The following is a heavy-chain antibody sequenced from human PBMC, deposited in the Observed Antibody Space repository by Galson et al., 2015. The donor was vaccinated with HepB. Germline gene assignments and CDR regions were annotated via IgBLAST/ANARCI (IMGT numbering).Heavy chain of an antibody. D-gene: IGHD6-13*01. J-gene: IGHJ3*02. CDR2: ISGSGGST. Sequence: SLRLSCAASGFTFSGYAMSWVRQAPGKGLEWVSAISGSGGSTYYADSVKGRFTISRDNSKNTLYLQMNSLRAEDTAVYYCAKMSSSWVDAFGIWGQGTMVTVSS. V-gene: IGHV3-23*01. CDR1: GFTFSGYA. CDR3: AKMSSSWVDAFGI.